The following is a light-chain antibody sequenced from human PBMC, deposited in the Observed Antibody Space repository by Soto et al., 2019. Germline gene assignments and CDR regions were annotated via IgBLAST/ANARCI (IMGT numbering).Light chain of an antibody. V-gene: IGKV3-15*01. CDR3: QQYNKWPPLT. CDR2: DAS. J-gene: IGKJ4*02. CDR1: QSVSSD. Sequence: EIVMTQSPATLSVSPGERATLSCRASQSVSSDLAWYQQKPGQAPRLLIYDASTRATGIPVRFSGSGSGTEFTLTISGLQSEDFALYDCQQYNKWPPLTVGGGTKVEI.